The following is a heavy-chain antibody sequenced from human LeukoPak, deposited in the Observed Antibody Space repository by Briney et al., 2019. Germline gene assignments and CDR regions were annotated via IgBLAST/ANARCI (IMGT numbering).Heavy chain of an antibody. V-gene: IGHV1-69*13. J-gene: IGHJ4*02. CDR2: IIPIFGTA. CDR3: ATDRPPSEYSYGTLDY. D-gene: IGHD5-18*01. CDR1: GGTFSSYA. Sequence: GASVKVSFKASGGTFSSYAISWVRQAPGQGLEWMGGIIPIFGTANYAQKFQGRVTITADESTSTAYMELSSLRSEDTAVYYCATDRPPSEYSYGTLDYWGQGTLVTVSS.